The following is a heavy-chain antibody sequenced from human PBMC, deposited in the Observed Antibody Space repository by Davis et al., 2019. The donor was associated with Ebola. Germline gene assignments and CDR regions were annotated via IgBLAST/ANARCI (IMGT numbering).Heavy chain of an antibody. J-gene: IGHJ3*02. Sequence: GESLKISCAASGFTFSSYAMHWVRQAPGKGLEWVAVISYDGSNKYYADSVKGRFTISRDNSKNTLYLQMNSLRAEDTAVYYCARVDVSYYYDSSGYYSKYAFDIWGQGTMVTVSS. V-gene: IGHV3-30*04. CDR1: GFTFSSYA. CDR3: ARVDVSYYYDSSGYYSKYAFDI. CDR2: ISYDGSNK. D-gene: IGHD3-22*01.